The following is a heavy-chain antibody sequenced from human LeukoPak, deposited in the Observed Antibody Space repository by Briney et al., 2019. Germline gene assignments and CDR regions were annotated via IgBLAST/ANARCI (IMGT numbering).Heavy chain of an antibody. D-gene: IGHD6-6*01. CDR1: GYTFTSYA. CDR2: INTNTGNP. Sequence: VASVKVSCKASGYTFTSYAMNWVRQAPGQGLEWMGWINTNTGNPTYAQGFTGRFVFSLDTSVSTAYLQISSLKAEDTAVYYCARDALEYSSSDNFDYWGQGTLVTVSS. J-gene: IGHJ4*02. V-gene: IGHV7-4-1*02. CDR3: ARDALEYSSSDNFDY.